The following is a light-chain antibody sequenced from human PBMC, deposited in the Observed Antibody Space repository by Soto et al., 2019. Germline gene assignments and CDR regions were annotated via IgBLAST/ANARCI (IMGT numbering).Light chain of an antibody. Sequence: EIVLTQSPGTLYLSPGERATLSCRASQSVSSNYLAWYQQKRGQAPRLLIYVASARATGIPDRFSGSGSGTDFTLTISRLEPEDFAVYFCQLYGSSPPRYTFGQGTKLEIK. CDR2: VAS. CDR1: QSVSSNY. V-gene: IGKV3-20*01. CDR3: QLYGSSPPRYT. J-gene: IGKJ2*01.